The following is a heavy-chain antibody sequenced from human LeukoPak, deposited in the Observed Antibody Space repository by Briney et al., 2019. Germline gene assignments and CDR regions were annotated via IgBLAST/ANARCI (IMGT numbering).Heavy chain of an antibody. CDR3: AKESLRYFDS. V-gene: IGHV3-43*01. Sequence: GGSLRLSCAASGFTFNGYTMHWVRQAPGKGLEWVSLITWDGGSTFYADSVKGRFTISRDNINNFLFLQMNSLRTEDTALYYCAKESLRYFDSWGQGTLVTVSS. D-gene: IGHD5-12*01. CDR2: ITWDGGST. CDR1: GFTFNGYT. J-gene: IGHJ4*02.